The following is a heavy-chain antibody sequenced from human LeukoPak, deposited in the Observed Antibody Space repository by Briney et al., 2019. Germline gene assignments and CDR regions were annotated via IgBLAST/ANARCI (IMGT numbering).Heavy chain of an antibody. CDR1: GGSISSSSYY. CDR2: IYYSGST. J-gene: IGHJ4*02. V-gene: IGHV4-39*07. CDR3: ARDRYYVDY. Sequence: SETLSLTCTVSGGSISSSSYYWGWIRQPPGKGLEWIGSIYYSGSTYYNPSLKSRVTISVDTSKNQFSLKLSSVTAADTAVYYCARDRYYVDYWGQGTLVTVSS. D-gene: IGHD1-14*01.